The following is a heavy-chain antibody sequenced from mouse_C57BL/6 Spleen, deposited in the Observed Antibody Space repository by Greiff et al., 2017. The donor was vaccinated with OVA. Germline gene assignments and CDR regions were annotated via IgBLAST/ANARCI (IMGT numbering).Heavy chain of an antibody. V-gene: IGHV1-64*01. J-gene: IGHJ2*01. CDR3: ARGGITTVVARTLDY. Sequence: QVQLQQSGAELVKPGASVKLSCTASGYTFTSYWMHWVKQRPGQGLEWIGMIHPNSGSTNYNEKFKSKATLTVDKSSSTAYMQLSSLTSEDSAVYYCARGGITTVVARTLDYWGQGTTLTVSS. CDR1: GYTFTSYW. CDR2: IHPNSGST. D-gene: IGHD1-1*01.